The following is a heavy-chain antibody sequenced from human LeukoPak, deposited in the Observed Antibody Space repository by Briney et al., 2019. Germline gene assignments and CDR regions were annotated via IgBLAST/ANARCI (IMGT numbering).Heavy chain of an antibody. V-gene: IGHV3-23*01. CDR2: ISGSGDKT. Sequence: SGGSLRLSCAASGFTFSSYAMSWVRQAPGGGLEWVSAISGSGDKTFHANSVKGRFTTSRDNSKNTLSLQMSSLRVEDSAVYFCAKDTSAWWYHRAYMNVWGTGTTVTVSS. J-gene: IGHJ6*03. D-gene: IGHD2-15*01. CDR3: AKDTSAWWYHRAYMNV. CDR1: GFTFSSYA.